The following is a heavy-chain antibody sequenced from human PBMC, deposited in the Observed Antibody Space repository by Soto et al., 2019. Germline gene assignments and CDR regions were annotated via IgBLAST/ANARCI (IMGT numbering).Heavy chain of an antibody. J-gene: IGHJ4*02. V-gene: IGHV1-18*01. CDR1: GYTFTSYH. CDR3: ARDSPPPRE. CDR2: ISAYNGNT. Sequence: QVRLVQLGAGVKKLGPSVRASCKASGYTFTSYHITWVRQAPGQGLEWMGWISAYNGNTNYAQKLQGRVTMTTDTSTSTAYMALRSLRSDDTAVYYCARDSPPPREWGQGTLVTVSS.